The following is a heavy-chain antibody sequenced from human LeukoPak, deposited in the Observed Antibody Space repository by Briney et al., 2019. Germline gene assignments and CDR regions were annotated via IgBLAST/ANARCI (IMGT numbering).Heavy chain of an antibody. D-gene: IGHD1-1*01. CDR3: ARSTGPIDY. V-gene: IGHV6-1*01. CDR2: AYYRSKWYT. Sequence: SQTLSLTCAISGDSVSSNSAAWNWIRQSPSRGLEWLGRAYYRSKWYTYYAVSVKSRISINRDTSKNQISLQLNSVTPEDTAVYYCARSTGPIDYWGQGTLVTVSS. J-gene: IGHJ4*02. CDR1: GDSVSSNSAA.